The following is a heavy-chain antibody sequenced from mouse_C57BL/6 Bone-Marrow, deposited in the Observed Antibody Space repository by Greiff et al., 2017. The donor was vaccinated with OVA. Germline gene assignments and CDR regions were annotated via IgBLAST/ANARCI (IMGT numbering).Heavy chain of an antibody. CDR1: GFNIKNTY. V-gene: IGHV14-3*01. J-gene: IGHJ4*01. CDR2: IDPANGNT. D-gene: IGHD3-2*02. CDR3: ASGSGYVDYAMDY. Sequence: DVKLVESVAELVRPGASVKLSCTASGFNIKNTYMHWVKQRPEQGLEWIGRIDPANGNTKYAPKFQGKATITADTSSNTAYLQLSSLTSEDTAIYYCASGSGYVDYAMDYWGQGTSVTVSS.